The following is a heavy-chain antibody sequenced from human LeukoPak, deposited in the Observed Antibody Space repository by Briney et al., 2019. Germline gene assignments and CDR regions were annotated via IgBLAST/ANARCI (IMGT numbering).Heavy chain of an antibody. CDR3: ARDFSSVLGSNWYRPFDY. J-gene: IGHJ4*02. Sequence: ASVKVSCKASGYTFTSYGISWVRQAPGQGLEWMGWISAYNGNTNYEQKYQGRVTMTTDTSTSTAYMELRSLTSNDTAVYYCARDFSSVLGSNWYRPFDYWGQGTLVTVSS. D-gene: IGHD6-13*01. V-gene: IGHV1-18*01. CDR2: ISAYNGNT. CDR1: GYTFTSYG.